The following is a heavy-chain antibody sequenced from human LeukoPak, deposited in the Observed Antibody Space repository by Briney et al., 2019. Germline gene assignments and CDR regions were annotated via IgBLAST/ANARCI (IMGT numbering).Heavy chain of an antibody. V-gene: IGHV2-70*11. D-gene: IGHD1-26*01. J-gene: IGHJ4*02. CDR3: ARTLMGATVVVFDY. CDR1: GFSLSTSGMC. Sequence: SGPALVRPTQTLTLTCTFSGFSLSTSGMCVSWIRQPPGKALEWLARIDWDDDKYYSTSLKTRLTISKDTSKNQVVLTMTNMDPVDTATYYCARTLMGATVVVFDYWGQGTLVTVSS. CDR2: IDWDDDK.